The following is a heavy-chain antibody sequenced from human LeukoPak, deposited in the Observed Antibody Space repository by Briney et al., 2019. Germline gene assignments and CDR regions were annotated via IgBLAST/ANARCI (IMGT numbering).Heavy chain of an antibody. CDR3: AREIVRGVPGW. CDR2: LYAAGNT. CDR1: DYSISSGYH. V-gene: IGHV4-38-2*02. D-gene: IGHD3-10*01. Sequence: SETLSPTCAVSDYSISSGYHWGWTRQTPGKGLEWIGSLYAAGNTYYSPSLKSRVTISLDKSKNLFSLDLRSVTAADTAVYYCAREIVRGVPGWWGQGTLVTVSS. J-gene: IGHJ4*02.